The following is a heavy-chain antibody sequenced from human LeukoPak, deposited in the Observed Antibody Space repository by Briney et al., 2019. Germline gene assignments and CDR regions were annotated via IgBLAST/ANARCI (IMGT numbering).Heavy chain of an antibody. CDR1: GFTFHCFC. J-gene: IGHJ4*02. Sequence: GGALRLSCAASGFTFHCFCMHWVRQAPGKGLEWVAFIRYDGSNKYYADSVKGRFTISRDNSKNTLYLQMSSLGAEDTAVYYCAKAPYWGQGTLVTVSS. CDR3: AKAPY. CDR2: IRYDGSNK. V-gene: IGHV3-30*02.